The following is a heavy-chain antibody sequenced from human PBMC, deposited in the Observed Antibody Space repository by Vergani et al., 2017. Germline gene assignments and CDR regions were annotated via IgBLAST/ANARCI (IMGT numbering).Heavy chain of an antibody. CDR1: GFTFSTYG. J-gene: IGHJ4*02. CDR2: IWYDGSKK. CDR3: AKHFRGWGIDY. D-gene: IGHD3-16*01. V-gene: IGHV3-33*03. Sequence: QVQLVESGGGVVQPGRSLRLSCAASGFTFSTYGMHWVRQAPGKGLEWVAVIWYDGSKKYYGDSVKGRFTLSRDFSKNTLYLQMNSLRTDDTATYYCAKHFRGWGIDYWGQGTQVIVSS.